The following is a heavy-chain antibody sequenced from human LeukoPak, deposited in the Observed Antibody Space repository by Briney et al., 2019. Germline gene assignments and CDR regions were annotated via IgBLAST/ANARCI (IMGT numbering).Heavy chain of an antibody. CDR2: ITHSGST. J-gene: IGHJ5*02. Sequence: SETLSLTCTVSGDSISSSNWNWIRQPPGKGLEWLGYITHSGSTNYNPSLKSRITISIDTSKNHFSLWLSPVTAADTAVYYCARDSVYATNWYDPWGQGILVTVSS. V-gene: IGHV4-59*01. D-gene: IGHD2-8*01. CDR3: ARDSVYATNWYDP. CDR1: GDSISSSN.